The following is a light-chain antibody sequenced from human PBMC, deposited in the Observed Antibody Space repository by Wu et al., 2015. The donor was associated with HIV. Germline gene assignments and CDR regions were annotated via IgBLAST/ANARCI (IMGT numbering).Light chain of an antibody. Sequence: DIVVTQSPAALSLSPGERATLYCRTSQNVKSDLVWYQQKPGQPPRLIISGVSTRATGVPSRFSGSGSGTEFTLTISSLQPDDSATYYCQNYNPYPWTFGQGTKVEIK. J-gene: IGKJ1*01. CDR3: QNYNPYPWT. V-gene: IGKV3-15*01. CDR1: QNVKSD. CDR2: GVS.